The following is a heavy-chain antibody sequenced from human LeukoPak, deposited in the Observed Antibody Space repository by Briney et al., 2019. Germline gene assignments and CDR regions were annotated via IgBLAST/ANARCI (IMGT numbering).Heavy chain of an antibody. CDR2: INHSGST. Sequence: PSETLSLTCAVYGGSFSGYYWSWIRQPPGKGLEWIGEINHSGSTNYNPSLKSRVAISVDTSKNQFSLRLSSVTAADTAVYYCARAELVFWSGYFTWWGRGTLVTVSS. J-gene: IGHJ4*02. V-gene: IGHV4-34*01. CDR1: GGSFSGYY. D-gene: IGHD3-3*01. CDR3: ARAELVFWSGYFTW.